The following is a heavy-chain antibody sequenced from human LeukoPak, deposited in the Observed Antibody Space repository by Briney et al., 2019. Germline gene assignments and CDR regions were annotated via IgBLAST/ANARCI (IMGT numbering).Heavy chain of an antibody. Sequence: AETLSLTCTVSGGHISIHYWSWIPQPPGKGLEWIGYIYYSGNTNYNPPLKSRVTISVDTYKNQFSLKLSSVTAADTAVYYCARADSSSWYLFDYWGQGTLVTVSS. V-gene: IGHV4-59*11. CDR3: ARADSSSWYLFDY. CDR1: GGHISIHY. CDR2: IYYSGNT. D-gene: IGHD6-13*01. J-gene: IGHJ4*02.